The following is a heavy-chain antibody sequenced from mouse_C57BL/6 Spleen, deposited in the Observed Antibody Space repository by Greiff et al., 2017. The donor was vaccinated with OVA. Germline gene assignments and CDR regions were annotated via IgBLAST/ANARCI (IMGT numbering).Heavy chain of an antibody. CDR2: IYPSDSET. V-gene: IGHV1-61*01. CDR1: GYTFTSYW. D-gene: IGHD3-2*02. J-gene: IGHJ2*01. CDR3: ARKGQLRPYYFDY. Sequence: VQLQQPGAELVRPGSSVKLSCKASGYTFTSYWMAWVKQRPGPGLEWIGNIYPSDSETHYNQKFKDKATLTVDKSSSTAYMQLSSLTSEDSAVYYCARKGQLRPYYFDYWGQGTTLTVSS.